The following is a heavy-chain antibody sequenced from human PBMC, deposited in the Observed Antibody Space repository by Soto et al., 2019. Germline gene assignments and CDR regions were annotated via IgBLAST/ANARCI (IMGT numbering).Heavy chain of an antibody. CDR1: GYTFTGYA. V-gene: IGHV1-18*01. CDR3: ARCSGDYSDDGSSLKY. CDR2: ISAYSGHT. J-gene: IGHJ1*01. D-gene: IGHD4-17*01. Sequence: QVRLVQSGAEVKRPGASVKVSCKASGYTFTGYAFSWVRQAPGQGLEWMGWISAYSGHTVYSQKFQDRVTMPTGTSTTTTYLEVRSLGSDDTAVYYCARCSGDYSDDGSSLKYWGQGTLVTVS.